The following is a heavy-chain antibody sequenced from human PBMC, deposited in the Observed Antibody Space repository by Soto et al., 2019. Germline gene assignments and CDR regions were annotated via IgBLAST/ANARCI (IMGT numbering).Heavy chain of an antibody. CDR1: GFTFSDYY. D-gene: IGHD2-21*01. CDR3: ARGHSIFYGMDV. CDR2: ISSSGTTI. J-gene: IGHJ6*02. Sequence: QVQLVESGGGLVKPGGSLRLSCAASGFTFSDYYMNWIRQAPGKGLEWVSYISSSGTTIYYADSVKGRFTISRDNAKNSLFLQMNSLRAEATALYYCARGHSIFYGMDVWGHGTTVTVSS. V-gene: IGHV3-11*01.